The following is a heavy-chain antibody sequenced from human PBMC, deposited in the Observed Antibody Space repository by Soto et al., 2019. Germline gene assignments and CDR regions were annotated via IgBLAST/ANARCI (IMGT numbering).Heavy chain of an antibody. D-gene: IGHD2-2*01. J-gene: IGHJ5*02. CDR2: MNPNSGNT. Sequence: QVQLVQSGAELKKPGASVKVSCKASGYTFTNHDINWMRQATGQGLEWMGWMNPNSGNTKYAQKFQGRVTMTRDTSITTAYMEFTSLRSEDTAIYYCASDMSTTWGQGTLVTVSS. CDR3: ASDMSTT. CDR1: GYTFTNHD. V-gene: IGHV1-8*01.